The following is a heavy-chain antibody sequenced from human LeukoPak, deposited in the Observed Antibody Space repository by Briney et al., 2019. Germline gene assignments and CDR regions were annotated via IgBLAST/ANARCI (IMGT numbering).Heavy chain of an antibody. J-gene: IGHJ4*02. CDR2: IRYDGSNK. CDR1: GFTFSSYG. D-gene: IGHD3-16*01. V-gene: IGHV3-30*02. Sequence: AGGSLRLSCAASGFTFSSYGMHRVRQAPGKGLEWVAYIRYDGSNKYYADSVKGRFTISRDNSKNTLYLQMNSLRAEDTAVYYCAKESAGRSYPYYFDYWGQGTLVTVSS. CDR3: AKESAGRSYPYYFDY.